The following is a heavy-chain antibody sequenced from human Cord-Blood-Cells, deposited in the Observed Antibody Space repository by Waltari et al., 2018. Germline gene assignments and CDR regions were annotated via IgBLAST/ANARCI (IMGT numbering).Heavy chain of an antibody. D-gene: IGHD3-10*01. V-gene: IGHV4-34*01. J-gene: IGHJ4*02. Sequence: QVQLQQWGAGLLKPSASLSLTCAVYGGSFRGYYWSWTRQPPGKGLEWIGEINHSGSTNYNPSLKSRVTISVDTSKNQFSLKLSSVTAADTAVYYCARGRLLWFGELDYWGQGTLVTVSS. CDR3: ARGRLLWFGELDY. CDR2: INHSGST. CDR1: GGSFRGYY.